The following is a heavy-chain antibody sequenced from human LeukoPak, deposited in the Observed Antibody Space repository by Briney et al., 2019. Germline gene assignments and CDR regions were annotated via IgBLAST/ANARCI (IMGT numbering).Heavy chain of an antibody. Sequence: GGPLRLSCAAPGFTFSSYEMHWVRQVAGKGLEWVSAVGIVGDTFYSGPVKGRFTISRENAENSLFLQMNSLRAGDTAVYYCAREGRGSSADAFDIWGQGTMVTVSS. V-gene: IGHV3-13*01. CDR3: AREGRGSSADAFDI. J-gene: IGHJ3*02. CDR2: VGIVGDT. D-gene: IGHD3-16*01. CDR1: GFTFSSYE.